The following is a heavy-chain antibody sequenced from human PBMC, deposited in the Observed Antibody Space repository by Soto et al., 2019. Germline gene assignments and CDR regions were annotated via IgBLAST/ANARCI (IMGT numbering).Heavy chain of an antibody. Sequence: QITLNESGPPVVKPTETLTLTCTFSGFSLTTSGVGVGWVRQSPGKAPEWLAFIYCDDDKRYSTSLKSRFTITNDTSKNQVVLTMANVDPADTATYYCAHRVLRAVFGLVTTTAIYFDFWGQGTPVVVSS. V-gene: IGHV2-5*02. CDR3: AHRVLRAVFGLVTTTAIYFDF. CDR2: IYCDDDK. CDR1: GFSLTTSGVG. D-gene: IGHD3-3*01. J-gene: IGHJ4*02.